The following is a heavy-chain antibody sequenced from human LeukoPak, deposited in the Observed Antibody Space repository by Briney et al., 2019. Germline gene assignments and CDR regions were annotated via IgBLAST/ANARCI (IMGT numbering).Heavy chain of an antibody. CDR2: IISDGTST. CDR1: GFNLNTYW. V-gene: IGHV3-74*01. Sequence: PGGSLRLSFAASGFNLNTYWMHWGRQTPGKGLVWVARIISDGTSTDYADFVEGRFTISRDNAKNTLYLQMNSLRVDDTAVYYCVRVTLIREGFDLWGQGTLVTVSS. CDR3: VRVTLIREGFDL. D-gene: IGHD3-10*01. J-gene: IGHJ4*02.